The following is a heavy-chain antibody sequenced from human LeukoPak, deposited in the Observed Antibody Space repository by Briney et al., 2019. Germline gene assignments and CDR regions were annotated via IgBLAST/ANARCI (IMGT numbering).Heavy chain of an antibody. CDR2: INPNSGGT. D-gene: IGHD4-17*01. CDR1: GYTFTGYY. J-gene: IGHJ4*02. V-gene: IGHV1-2*02. Sequence: ASVKVSCKASGYTFTGYYMHWVRQAPGQGLEWMGWINPNSGGTNYAQKFQGRVTMTRDTSISTAYMELSRVRSDDTAVYYCARAVSGVTTSFDYWGQGTLVTVSS. CDR3: ARAVSGVTTSFDY.